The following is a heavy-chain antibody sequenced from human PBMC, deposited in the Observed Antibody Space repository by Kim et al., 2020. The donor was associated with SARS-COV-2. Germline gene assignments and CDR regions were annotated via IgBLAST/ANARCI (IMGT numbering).Heavy chain of an antibody. CDR2: IRSKAYGGTT. J-gene: IGHJ4*02. D-gene: IGHD3-16*02. V-gene: IGHV3-49*04. CDR1: GFTFGDYA. CDR3: TRRPYDYVWGSYRHFDY. Sequence: GGSLRLSCTASGFTFGDYAMSWVRQAPGKGLEWVGFIRSKAYGGTTEYAASVKGRFTISRDDSKSIAYLQMNSLKTEDTAVYYCTRRPYDYVWGSYRHFDYWGQGTLVTVSS.